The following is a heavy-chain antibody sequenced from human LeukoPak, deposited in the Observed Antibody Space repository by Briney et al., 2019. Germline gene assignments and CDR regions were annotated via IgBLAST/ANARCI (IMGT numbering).Heavy chain of an antibody. V-gene: IGHV3-74*01. D-gene: IGHD3-22*01. CDR1: GITFSHYW. CDR2: TNTDGSST. J-gene: IGHJ4*02. CDR3: VPSDSSGLH. Sequence: VGSLRLSCEASGITFSHYWMHWARQAPGKGLVWVSRTNTDGSSTSYMDSVKGRFTISRDNAKNTIYLQMNSLRAEDTAVYYCVPSDSSGLHWDQGTLVTVSS.